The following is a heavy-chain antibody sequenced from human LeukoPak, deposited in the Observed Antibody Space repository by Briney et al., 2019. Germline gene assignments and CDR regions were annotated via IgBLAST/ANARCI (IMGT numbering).Heavy chain of an antibody. D-gene: IGHD2-2*01. Sequence: SVKVSCKASGGTFSSYAISWVRQAPGQGLEWMGRIIPILGIANYAQKFQGRVTITADKSTSTAYMELRSLRSDDTAVYYCARGDCSSTSCLFDYWGQGTLVTVSS. J-gene: IGHJ4*02. V-gene: IGHV1-69*04. CDR3: ARGDCSSTSCLFDY. CDR1: GGTFSSYA. CDR2: IIPILGIA.